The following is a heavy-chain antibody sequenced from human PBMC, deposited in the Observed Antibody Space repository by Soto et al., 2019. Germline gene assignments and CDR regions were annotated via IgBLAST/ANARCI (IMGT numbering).Heavy chain of an antibody. Sequence: SETLSLTCSVSGGSINSYWWSWIRQPAGKGLEWIGRVYSSGTTDYNPSLNSRATLSVETSKNQFSLKLSSVTAADTAVYYCARDIGSYAYGEGYWGQGIQVTVS. CDR1: GGSINSYW. D-gene: IGHD3-10*01. J-gene: IGHJ4*02. CDR3: ARDIGSYAYGEGY. CDR2: VYSSGTT. V-gene: IGHV4-4*07.